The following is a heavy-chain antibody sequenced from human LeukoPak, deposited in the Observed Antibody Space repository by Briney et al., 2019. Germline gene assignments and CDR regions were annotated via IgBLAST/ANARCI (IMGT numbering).Heavy chain of an antibody. CDR3: ARDVDWGSPYYYYYMDV. J-gene: IGHJ6*03. CDR2: IYYSGST. V-gene: IGHV4-59*01. CDR1: GGSISSYY. D-gene: IGHD3-9*01. Sequence: SETLSLTCTVSGGSISSYYWSWIRQPPGKGLEWIGYIYYSGSTNYNPSLKSRVTISVDTSKNQFSLKLSSVTAADTAVYYCARDVDWGSPYYYYYMDVWGKGTTVTVSS.